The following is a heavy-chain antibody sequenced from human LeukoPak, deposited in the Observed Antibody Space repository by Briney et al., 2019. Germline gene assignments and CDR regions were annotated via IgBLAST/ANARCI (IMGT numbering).Heavy chain of an antibody. CDR1: GYIFSSYW. CDR3: VKGTGYLFDY. Sequence: GESLKISCKGSGYIFSSYWIAWVRQLPGKGLEWMGIIYPGDSDTRYSPSFQGQVTISADKSISTAYLQWSSRKASDTAMYYCVKGTGYLFDYWGQGTLVTVSS. CDR2: IYPGDSDT. J-gene: IGHJ4*02. V-gene: IGHV5-51*01. D-gene: IGHD2-8*02.